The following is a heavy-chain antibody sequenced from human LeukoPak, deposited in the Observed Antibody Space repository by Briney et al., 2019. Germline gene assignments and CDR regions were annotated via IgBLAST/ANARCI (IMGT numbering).Heavy chain of an antibody. V-gene: IGHV4-30-2*01. CDR1: GGSISSGGYS. CDR3: ARARRFLEWSHLPEYFDY. D-gene: IGHD3-3*01. CDR2: IYHSGST. Sequence: SETLSLTCAVSGGSISSGGYSWSWIRQPPGKGLEWIGYIYHSGSTYYNPSLKSRVTISVDRSKNQFSLKLSSVTAADTAVYYCARARRFLEWSHLPEYFDYWGQGTLVTVSS. J-gene: IGHJ4*02.